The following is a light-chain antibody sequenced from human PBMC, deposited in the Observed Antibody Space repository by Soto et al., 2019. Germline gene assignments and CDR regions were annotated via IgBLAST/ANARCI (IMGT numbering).Light chain of an antibody. J-gene: IGKJ4*01. V-gene: IGKV1-9*01. CDR1: QGISSS. CDR3: QQLKSYPLT. Sequence: DIQLTQSPSFLSASVGDRVTITCRASQGISSSLAWYQQRAGKAPKVLIYAAPTLQSGAPSRFSGSGSGTEFALTISSLQPEDSATYYCQQLKSYPLTFGGGTKVEIK. CDR2: AAP.